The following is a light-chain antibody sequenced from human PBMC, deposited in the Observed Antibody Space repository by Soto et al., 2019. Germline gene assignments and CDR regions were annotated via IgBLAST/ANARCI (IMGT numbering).Light chain of an antibody. Sequence: IVFTPSPGTLSLSPGARATLSGRSSQSVTSSYLAWYQQKPGHSPRLLIYDASNRATGIPARFSGSGSGTDFTLTISSLEPEDFAVYYCQQRGDWPLPFGGGTKV. J-gene: IGKJ4*01. CDR3: QQRGDWPLP. CDR1: QSVTSSY. CDR2: DAS. V-gene: IGKV3-11*01.